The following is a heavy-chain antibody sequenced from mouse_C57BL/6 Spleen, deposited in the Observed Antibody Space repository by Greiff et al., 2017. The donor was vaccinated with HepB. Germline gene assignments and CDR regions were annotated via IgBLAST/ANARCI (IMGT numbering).Heavy chain of an antibody. CDR3: ARWFTTDRYFDV. J-gene: IGHJ1*03. Sequence: QVQLQQPGAELVMPGASVKLSCKASGYTFTSYWMHWVKQRPGQGLEWIGEIDPSDSYTNYNQKFKGKSTLTVDKSSSTAYMQLSSLTSEDSAVYYCARWFTTDRYFDVWGTGTTVTVSS. CDR2: IDPSDSYT. D-gene: IGHD1-1*01. CDR1: GYTFTSYW. V-gene: IGHV1-69*01.